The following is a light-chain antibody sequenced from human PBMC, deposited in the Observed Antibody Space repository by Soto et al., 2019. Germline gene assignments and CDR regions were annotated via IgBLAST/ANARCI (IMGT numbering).Light chain of an antibody. V-gene: IGKV3-15*01. CDR2: DAS. CDR1: QSVSSS. Sequence: EIVMTQSPATLSVSPGDRATLSCRASQSVSSSLAWYQQIPGQAPRLLLYDASTRATGIPARFGGSGSGTEFTLTISSLQSEDFVVYYCQQYYNWPPLTFGGGTKVELK. J-gene: IGKJ4*01. CDR3: QQYYNWPPLT.